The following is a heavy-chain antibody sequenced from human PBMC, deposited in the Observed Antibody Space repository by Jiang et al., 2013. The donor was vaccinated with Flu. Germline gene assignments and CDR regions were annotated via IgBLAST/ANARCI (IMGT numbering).Heavy chain of an antibody. J-gene: IGHJ5*02. CDR2: IYHSGST. D-gene: IGHD3-10*01. Sequence: SGPGLVKPSETLSLTCAVSGSSVSSDYYWGWIRQPPGRGLEWIGNIYHSGSTYYKSSLKSRVSMSLDTSKNQFSLKLSSVTAADTAVYYCARLHYYGSGSSPREFDPWGQGTLVTVSS. CDR3: ARLHYYGSGSSPREFDP. V-gene: IGHV4-38-2*01. CDR1: GSSVSSDYY.